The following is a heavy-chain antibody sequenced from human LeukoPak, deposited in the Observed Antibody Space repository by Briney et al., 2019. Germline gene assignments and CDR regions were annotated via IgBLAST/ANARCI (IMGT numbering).Heavy chain of an antibody. CDR1: GFTFSSYW. Sequence: PGGSLRLSCAASGFTFSSYWMSWVRQAPGKGLEWVANIKQDGSEKYYVDSVKGRFTISRDNAKNSLYLQMNSLRAEDTALYYCAREQQLPRGYYFDYWGQGTLVTVSS. D-gene: IGHD6-13*01. V-gene: IGHV3-7*03. CDR2: IKQDGSEK. CDR3: AREQQLPRGYYFDY. J-gene: IGHJ4*02.